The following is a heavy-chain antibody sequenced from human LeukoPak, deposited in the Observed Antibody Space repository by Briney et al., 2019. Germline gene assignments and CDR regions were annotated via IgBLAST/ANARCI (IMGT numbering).Heavy chain of an antibody. V-gene: IGHV3-23*01. CDR1: GFTFSSYA. J-gene: IGHJ6*02. D-gene: IGHD6-13*01. Sequence: GGSLRLSCAASGFTFSSYAMSWVRQAPGKGLEWVSAISGSGGSTYYADSVKGRFTISRDNSKITLYLQMNSLRAEDTAVYYCAKGRLTIAAAGTGYYYYGMDVWGQGTTVTVSS. CDR2: ISGSGGST. CDR3: AKGRLTIAAAGTGYYYYGMDV.